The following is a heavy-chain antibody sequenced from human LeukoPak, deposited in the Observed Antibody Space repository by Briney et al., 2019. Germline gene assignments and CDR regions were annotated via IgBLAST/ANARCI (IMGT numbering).Heavy chain of an antibody. D-gene: IGHD1-26*01. J-gene: IGHJ5*02. Sequence: GGSPRLSCAASGFTFSSYSMYWVRQAPGNGLEWVSSISSSSSYIYYAGSVKGRFTISRDNAKNSLYLQMNSLRAEDTAVYYCARDVGGWFDPWGQGTLVTVSS. V-gene: IGHV3-21*01. CDR3: ARDVGGWFDP. CDR1: GFTFSSYS. CDR2: ISSSSSYI.